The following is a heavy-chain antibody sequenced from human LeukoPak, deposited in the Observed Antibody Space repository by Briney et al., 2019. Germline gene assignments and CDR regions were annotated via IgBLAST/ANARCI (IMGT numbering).Heavy chain of an antibody. Sequence: GASVKVSCKASGYTFTSYAMNWVRQAPGQGLEWMGWISAYNGNTNYAQKFQGRVTMTRNTSISTAYMELSSLRSEDTAVYYCARDYYYGSSGYGYWGQGTLVTVSS. CDR3: ARDYYYGSSGYGY. CDR1: GYTFTSYA. V-gene: IGHV1-8*02. D-gene: IGHD3-22*01. J-gene: IGHJ4*02. CDR2: ISAYNGNT.